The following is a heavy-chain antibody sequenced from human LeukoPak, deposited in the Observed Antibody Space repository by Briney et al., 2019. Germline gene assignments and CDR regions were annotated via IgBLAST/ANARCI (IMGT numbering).Heavy chain of an antibody. CDR2: IYYSGST. D-gene: IGHD3-22*01. V-gene: IGHV4-39*01. CDR1: GGSISSSSYY. CDR3: ARNSPDLDSSGYYLDY. J-gene: IGHJ4*02. Sequence: SETLSLTCTVSGGSISSSSYYWGWIRQPPGKGLEWIGSIYYSGSTYYNPSLKSRVTIPVDTSKNQFSLKLSSVTAADTAVYYCARNSPDLDSSGYYLDYWGQGTLVTVSS.